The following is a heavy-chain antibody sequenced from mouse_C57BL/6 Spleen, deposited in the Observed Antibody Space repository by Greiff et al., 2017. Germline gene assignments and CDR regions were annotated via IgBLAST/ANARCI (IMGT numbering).Heavy chain of an antibody. Sequence: VQLKEPGAELVKPGASVKLSCTASGFNIKDYYMHWVKQRTEQEWIGRIDPEDGGTNYAPNFQGKATITADTSSNTAYLQLSSRTSEDTAVYYCASGKYWYFEVWGTGTTVTVSS. CDR1: GFNIKDYY. D-gene: IGHD4-1*01. CDR2: IDPEDGGT. J-gene: IGHJ1*03. CDR3: ASGKYWYFEV. V-gene: IGHV14-2*01.